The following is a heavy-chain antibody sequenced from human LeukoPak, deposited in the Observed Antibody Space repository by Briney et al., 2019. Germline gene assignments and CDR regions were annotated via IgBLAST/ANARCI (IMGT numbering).Heavy chain of an antibody. Sequence: GGSLRLSCAASGFTFISYGMHWVRQAPGKGLEWVAVISSDGSNTFYADSVKGRFTISRDNSKNALFPQMNSLRAEDTAVYYCAKDVRYSSGAESFDYWGQGTLVIVSS. CDR3: AKDVRYSSGAESFDY. CDR1: GFTFISYG. J-gene: IGHJ4*02. V-gene: IGHV3-30*18. D-gene: IGHD6-19*01. CDR2: ISSDGSNT.